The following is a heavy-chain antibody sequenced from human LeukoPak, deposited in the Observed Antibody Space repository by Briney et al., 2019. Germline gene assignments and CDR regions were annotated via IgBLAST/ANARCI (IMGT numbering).Heavy chain of an antibody. Sequence: AASLSLSCAASGFTFSSYGLSWDRLAQGKGLEWGSGVSSSSGTTYYADSVKGRITISRDNSQSTLYLQMNGLRADDTAVYYCAKMDTRTTAMRAMDVWGQGTTVTVS. CDR3: AKMDTRTTAMRAMDV. CDR2: VSSSSGTT. V-gene: IGHV3-23*01. J-gene: IGHJ6*02. CDR1: GFTFSSYG. D-gene: IGHD5-18*01.